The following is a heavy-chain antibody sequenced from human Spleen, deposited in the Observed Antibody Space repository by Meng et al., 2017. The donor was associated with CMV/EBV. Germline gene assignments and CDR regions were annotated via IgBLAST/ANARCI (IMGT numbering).Heavy chain of an antibody. V-gene: IGHV3-43D*03. CDR2: ISWDGGTT. Sequence: GGSLRLSCAASGFRFDDYGMHWVRQLPGKGLEWVSLISWDGGTTSYTDSVKGRFTISRDNRQNSLYLQMNSLRREDIALYYCAGTLIRGVTTDAFDLWGQGTMVTVSS. CDR3: AGTLIRGVTTDAFDL. CDR1: GFRFDDYG. D-gene: IGHD3-10*01. J-gene: IGHJ3*01.